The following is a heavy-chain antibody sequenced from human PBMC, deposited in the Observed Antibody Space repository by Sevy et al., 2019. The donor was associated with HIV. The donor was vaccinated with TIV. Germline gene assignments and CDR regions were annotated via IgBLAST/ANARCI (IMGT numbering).Heavy chain of an antibody. CDR1: GFTFSSYD. CDR3: ARWDADRRWYFDY. V-gene: IGHV3-48*03. J-gene: IGHJ4*02. CDR2: ISSSGSSI. D-gene: IGHD1-26*01. Sequence: GGSLRLSCTASGFTFSSYDMNWVRQAPGKGLEWVSKISSSGSSIYYADSVKGRFTISRDNAKNSLHLQMNSLRAEDTAVYYCARWDADRRWYFDYWGQGILVTVSS.